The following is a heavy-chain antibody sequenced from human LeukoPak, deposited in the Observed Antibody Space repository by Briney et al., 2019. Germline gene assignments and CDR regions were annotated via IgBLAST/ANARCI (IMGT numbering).Heavy chain of an antibody. V-gene: IGHV4-39*01. CDR2: IYYSGST. J-gene: IGHJ4*02. CDR3: ARRRGGGRYYYGSGSPLDYFDY. D-gene: IGHD3-10*01. Sequence: PSETLSLTCTVSGGSISSSSYYWGWIRQPPGKGLEWIGSIYYSGSTYYNPSLKSRVTISVDTSKNQFSLKLSSVTAADTAVYYCARRRGGGRYYYGSGSPLDYFDYWGQGTLVTVSS. CDR1: GGSISSSSYY.